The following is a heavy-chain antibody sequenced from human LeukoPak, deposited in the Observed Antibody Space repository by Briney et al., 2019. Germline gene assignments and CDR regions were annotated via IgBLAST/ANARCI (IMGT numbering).Heavy chain of an antibody. CDR1: GGSIISYY. CDR2: IYTSGST. J-gene: IGHJ4*02. CDR3: AREGISDGVYYFDY. V-gene: IGHV4-4*07. Sequence: SETLSLTCTVSGGSIISYYWSWIWQPAGKGLEWIGRIYTSGSTNYNPSLKSRVTMSVDTSKNQFSLRLSSLTAADTAVYYCAREGISDGVYYFDYWGQGTLVTVSS. D-gene: IGHD2-21*02.